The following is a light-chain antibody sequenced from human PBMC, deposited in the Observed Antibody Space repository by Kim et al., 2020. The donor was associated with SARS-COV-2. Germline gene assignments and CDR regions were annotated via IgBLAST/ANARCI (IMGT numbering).Light chain of an antibody. CDR2: SDN. J-gene: IGLJ1*01. V-gene: IGLV1-44*01. CDR3: AAWDDSLNGCV. Sequence: ELTQPPSASGTPGQRVYISCSGRNSNIGSNTVKWYQQFPGAAPKLLIYSDNQRPSGVPDRFSGSKSGTSASLAISGLHSEDEADYYCAAWDDSLNGCVFGTGTKVTVL. CDR1: NSNIGSNT.